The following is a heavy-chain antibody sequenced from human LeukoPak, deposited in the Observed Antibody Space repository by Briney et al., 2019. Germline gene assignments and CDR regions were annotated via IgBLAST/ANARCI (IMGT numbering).Heavy chain of an antibody. CDR1: GGSISRSYYY. V-gene: IGHV4-39*07. CDR3: ARGPIKPDSSGYIRDSGAFDI. CDR2: IYYSGST. D-gene: IGHD3-22*01. J-gene: IGHJ3*02. Sequence: SETLSLTCTVSGGSISRSYYYWGWIRQPPGKGLEWIGSIYYSGSTNYNPSLKSRATISVDTSKNQFSLKLSSVTAADTAVYYCARGPIKPDSSGYIRDSGAFDIWGQGTMVTVSS.